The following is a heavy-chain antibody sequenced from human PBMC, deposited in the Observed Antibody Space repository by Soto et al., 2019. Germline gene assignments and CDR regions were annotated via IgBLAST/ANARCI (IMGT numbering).Heavy chain of an antibody. CDR2: IYYGGGT. V-gene: IGHV4-59*08. CDR1: GGSISSYY. D-gene: IGHD2-2*01. CDR3: ARHVPGIVLVPAASEY. J-gene: IGHJ4*02. Sequence: SETLSLTCTVSGGSISSYYWNWIRQPPGKGLEWIGDIYYGGGTNYNPSLKSRVTISVDTSKNQFSLKLSSVTAADTAVYYCARHVPGIVLVPAASEYWGQGTLVTVSS.